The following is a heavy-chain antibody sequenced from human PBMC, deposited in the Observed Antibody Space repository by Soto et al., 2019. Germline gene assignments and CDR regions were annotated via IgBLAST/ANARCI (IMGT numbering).Heavy chain of an antibody. J-gene: IGHJ5*02. Sequence: SETLSLTCTVSGGSISSGGYYWSWIRQHPGKGLEWIGYIYYSGSTYYNPSLKSRVTISVDTSKNQFSLKLSSVTAADTAVYYCAREFSAYYDFWSGPRGWFDPWGQGTLVTVSS. V-gene: IGHV4-31*03. CDR3: AREFSAYYDFWSGPRGWFDP. D-gene: IGHD3-3*01. CDR2: IYYSGST. CDR1: GGSISSGGYY.